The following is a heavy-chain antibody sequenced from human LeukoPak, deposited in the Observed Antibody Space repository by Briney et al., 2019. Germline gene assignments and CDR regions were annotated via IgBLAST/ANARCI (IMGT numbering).Heavy chain of an antibody. V-gene: IGHV3-23*01. Sequence: PGGSLTLSCAASGFTFRYYAISWVRQAPGKGLEWVSAISAGGGDTYYADSVKGRFTISRDNSKNTLYLQMNSLRVEDTAIYYCAKSDYYDSSGHPSSFDYWGQGTLVTVSS. CDR2: ISAGGGDT. CDR1: GFTFRYYA. J-gene: IGHJ4*02. CDR3: AKSDYYDSSGHPSSFDY. D-gene: IGHD3-22*01.